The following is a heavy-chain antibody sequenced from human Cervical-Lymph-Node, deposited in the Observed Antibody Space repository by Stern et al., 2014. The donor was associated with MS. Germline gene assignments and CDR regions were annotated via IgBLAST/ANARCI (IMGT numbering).Heavy chain of an antibody. CDR2: IFYTGPTT. Sequence: QVQLQESGPGLVKPSETMSLTCSVSGDSITTNRYYWGWVRQSPEEGLEWIGSIFYTGPTTYYNPSLKSRVAISLDASKNHFPLKLSAVTAADTGTYYCARHPGTHRIEYWGQGTLITVSS. V-gene: IGHV4-39*01. CDR1: GDSITTNRYY. J-gene: IGHJ4*02. CDR3: ARHPGTHRIEY.